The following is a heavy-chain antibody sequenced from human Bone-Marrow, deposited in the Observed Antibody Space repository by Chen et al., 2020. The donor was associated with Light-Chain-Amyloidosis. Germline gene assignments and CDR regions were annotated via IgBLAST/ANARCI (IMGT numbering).Heavy chain of an antibody. D-gene: IGHD2-15*01. V-gene: IGHV4-34*01. Sequence: QVQLQQWGAGLLKPSETLSLTCAVYGGSFSAYYWSWVRQPPGKGLEWIGEVTHTGSTSYNPSVESRVTMSLDISKNQFSLKLTSVTAADTAVYYCARNGHYSIDSWCHGTLVTVSS. CDR1: GGSFSAYY. J-gene: IGHJ5*01. CDR2: VTHTGST. CDR3: ARNGHYSIDS.